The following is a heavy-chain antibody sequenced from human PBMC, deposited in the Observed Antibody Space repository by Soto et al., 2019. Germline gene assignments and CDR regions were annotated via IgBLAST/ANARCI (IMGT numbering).Heavy chain of an antibody. CDR3: ARGLRFLEWLLPNYYFDY. CDR1: GGSFSGYY. J-gene: IGHJ4*02. D-gene: IGHD3-3*01. V-gene: IGHV4-34*01. CDR2: INHSGST. Sequence: QVQLQQWGAGLLKPSETLSLTCAVYGGSFSGYYWSWIRQPPGKGLEWIGEINHSGSTNYNPTLKNRVTISVDTSKYQFSMKLRSVTEADTAVYYCARGLRFLEWLLPNYYFDYWGQGTLVTVSS.